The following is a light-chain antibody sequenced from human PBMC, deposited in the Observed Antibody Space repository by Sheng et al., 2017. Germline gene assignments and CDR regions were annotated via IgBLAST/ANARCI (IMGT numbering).Light chain of an antibody. J-gene: IGKJ2*01. CDR1: QAIRND. V-gene: IGKV1-6*01. CDR3: LQDYRYPYT. CDR2: AAS. Sequence: AIQMTQSPSSLSASVGDRVTITCRAGQAIRNDLAWFQQKPGKAPKRLIYAASSLESGVPSRFSGSGSGTNFSLTISSLQLEDFATYYCLQDYRYPYTFGQGPSWTS.